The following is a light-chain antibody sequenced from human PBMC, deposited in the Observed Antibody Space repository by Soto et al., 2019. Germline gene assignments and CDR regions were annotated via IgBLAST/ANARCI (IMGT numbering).Light chain of an antibody. CDR3: SAWDASLNGYV. CDR2: SNY. Sequence: QSALTQPPSASGTPGQILTISCSGSSSNIGSKTVNWYQQLPGTAPKLLIYSNYQRPSGVPDRFSGSKSGTSASLAISGLQSEDEADYYCSAWDASLNGYVFGTGTKVTVL. CDR1: SSNIGSKT. J-gene: IGLJ1*01. V-gene: IGLV1-44*01.